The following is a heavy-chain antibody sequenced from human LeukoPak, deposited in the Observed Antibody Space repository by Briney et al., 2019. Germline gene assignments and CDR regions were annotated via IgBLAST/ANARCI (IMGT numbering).Heavy chain of an antibody. J-gene: IGHJ4*02. CDR1: GGSISSYY. V-gene: IGHV4-59*08. CDR2: IYYSGST. D-gene: IGHD1-26*01. CDR3: ARHTGADYFDY. Sequence: EPSETLSLTCTDSGGSISSYYWSWIRQPPGKGLEWIGYIYYSGSTNYNPSLKSRVTISVDTSKNQFSLKLSSVTAADMAVYYCARHTGADYFDYWGQGTLVTVSS.